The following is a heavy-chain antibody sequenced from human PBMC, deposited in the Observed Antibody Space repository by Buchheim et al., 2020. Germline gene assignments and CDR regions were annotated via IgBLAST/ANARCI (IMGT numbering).Heavy chain of an antibody. CDR2: IWYDGSNK. CDR1: GFTFSSYG. V-gene: IGHV3-33*01. CDR3: ARDSGYARYGGTFDY. J-gene: IGHJ4*02. D-gene: IGHD5-12*01. Sequence: QVQLVESGGGVVQPGRSLRLSCAASGFTFSSYGMHWVRQAPGKGLEWVAVIWYDGSNKYYADSVKGRFTISRDNSKNTLYLQMNSLRAEDTAVYYCARDSGYARYGGTFDYWGQGTL.